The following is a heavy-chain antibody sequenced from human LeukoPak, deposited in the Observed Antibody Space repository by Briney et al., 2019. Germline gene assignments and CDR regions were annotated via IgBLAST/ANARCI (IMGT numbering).Heavy chain of an antibody. CDR1: VFSFSSYA. CDR3: AKGGSATITTGGFDP. CDR2: ISGSGDIT. J-gene: IGHJ5*02. V-gene: IGHV3-23*01. D-gene: IGHD4-11*01. Sequence: GGSLRLSCAASVFSFSSYAMSWVRQALGKGLEWVSGISGSGDITYYADSVKGRFTISRDNSKNTLYLQVNSLRAEDTAIYYCAKGGSATITTGGFDPWGQGTLVTVSS.